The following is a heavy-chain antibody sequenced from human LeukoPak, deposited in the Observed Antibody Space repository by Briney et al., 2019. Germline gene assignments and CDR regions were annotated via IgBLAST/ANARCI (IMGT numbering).Heavy chain of an antibody. CDR1: GGSFSGYY. CDR2: INHSGST. J-gene: IGHJ4*02. V-gene: IGHV4-34*01. D-gene: IGHD6-6*01. CDR3: ARGGQLGLDY. Sequence: SETLSLTCAVYGGSFSGYYWSWIRQPPGKGLEWIGEINHSGSTNHNPSLKSRVTISVDTSKNQFSLKLSSVTAADTAVYYCARGGQLGLDYWGQGTLVTVSS.